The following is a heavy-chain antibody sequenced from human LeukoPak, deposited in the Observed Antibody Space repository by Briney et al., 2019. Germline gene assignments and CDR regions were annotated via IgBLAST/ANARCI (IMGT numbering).Heavy chain of an antibody. V-gene: IGHV1-2*02. CDR3: ARDLGYSSSPDY. CDR1: GYTFTGYY. CDR2: INPNSGGT. Sequence: ASVKVSCTASGYTFTGYYMHWVRQAPGQGLEWMGWINPNSGGTNYAQKFQGRVTMTRDTSISTAYMELSRLRSDDTAVYYCARDLGYSSSPDYWGQGTLVTVSS. J-gene: IGHJ4*02. D-gene: IGHD6-13*01.